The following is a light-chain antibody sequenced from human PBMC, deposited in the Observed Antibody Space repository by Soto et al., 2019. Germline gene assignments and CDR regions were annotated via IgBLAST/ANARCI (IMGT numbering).Light chain of an antibody. CDR1: SSDFGGYNY. CDR2: HVS. Sequence: QCALTQPASVSGSPGHSITISCTGTSSDFGGYNYVSWYQQYPGKVPKLLIYHVSNRPSGLSNRFSGSKSGNTASLTISGLQAEDEADYFCTSFTSDNLNVFGAGTQVTAL. CDR3: TSFTSDNLNV. J-gene: IGLJ1*01. V-gene: IGLV2-14*03.